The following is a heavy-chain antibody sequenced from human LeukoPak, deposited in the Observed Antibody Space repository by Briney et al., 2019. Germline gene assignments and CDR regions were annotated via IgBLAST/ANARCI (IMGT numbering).Heavy chain of an antibody. V-gene: IGHV7-4-1*02. CDR2: INANTGNP. Sequence: ASVKVSCKASGYTFTGYYMHWVRQAPGQGLEWMGWINANTGNPTYAQGFTGRFVFSLDTSVGTAYLQISSLKAEDTAVYYCARDFLEWLLPALEENWFDPWGQGTLVTVSS. J-gene: IGHJ5*02. CDR3: ARDFLEWLLPALEENWFDP. CDR1: GYTFTGYY. D-gene: IGHD3-3*01.